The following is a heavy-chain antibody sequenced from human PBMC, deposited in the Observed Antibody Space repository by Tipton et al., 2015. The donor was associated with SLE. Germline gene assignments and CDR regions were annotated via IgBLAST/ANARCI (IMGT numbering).Heavy chain of an antibody. Sequence: SLRLSCAASGFPFINFVMTWVRQAPGTGLGWVSGIVGDSGIRNYAESVKGRFTISRDNAKNSLYLQMSSLRPEDTAIYYCAKASIHAHYYNYGVDVWGQGTTVIVSS. CDR3: AKASIHAHYYNYGVDV. D-gene: IGHD2-2*02. J-gene: IGHJ6*02. CDR2: IVGDSGIR. V-gene: IGHV3-23*01. CDR1: GFPFINFV.